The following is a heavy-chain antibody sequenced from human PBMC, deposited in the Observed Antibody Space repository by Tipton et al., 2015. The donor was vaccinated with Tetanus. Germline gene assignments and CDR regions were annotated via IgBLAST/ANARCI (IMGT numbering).Heavy chain of an antibody. V-gene: IGHV3-30*18. CDR2: ISYDGSNK. Sequence: SLRLSCAASGFTFSSYGMHWVRQAPGKGLEWVAVISYDGSNKYYADSVKGRFTISRDNSKNTLYLQMNSLRAEDTAVYYCAKDLLPILSGYYNIDYGGQGTLVTVSA. CDR3: AKDLLPILSGYYNIDY. J-gene: IGHJ4*02. CDR1: GFTFSSYG. D-gene: IGHD3-9*01.